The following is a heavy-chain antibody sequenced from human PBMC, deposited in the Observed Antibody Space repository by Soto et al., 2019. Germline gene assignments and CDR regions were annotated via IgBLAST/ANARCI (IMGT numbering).Heavy chain of an antibody. V-gene: IGHV3-30-3*01. CDR1: GFTFSSYA. CDR3: ARSQEPGVVGATIDAFDI. Sequence: GGSLRLSCAASGFTFSSYAMHWVRQAPGKGLEWVAVISYDGSNKYYADSVKGRFTISRDNSKNTLYLQMNSLRAEDTAVYYCARSQEPGVVGATIDAFDIWGQGTMVTVSS. CDR2: ISYDGSNK. J-gene: IGHJ3*02. D-gene: IGHD1-26*01.